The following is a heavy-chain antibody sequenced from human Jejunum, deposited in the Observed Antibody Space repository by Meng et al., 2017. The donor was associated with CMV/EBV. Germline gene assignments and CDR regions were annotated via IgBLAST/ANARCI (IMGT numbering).Heavy chain of an antibody. V-gene: IGHV4-4*07. Sequence: VHLRAQVLGLLRPSDTWSLTSTVSGCSISTYYWSWIRQPAGKGLEWIGRIYTSGSTHYNPSLKSRVTMSVDTSKNQFSLKLSSVTAADTAVYYCARENSGYDYWGQGTLVTVSS. CDR3: ARENSGYDY. CDR1: GCSISTYY. D-gene: IGHD5-12*01. CDR2: IYTSGST. J-gene: IGHJ4*02.